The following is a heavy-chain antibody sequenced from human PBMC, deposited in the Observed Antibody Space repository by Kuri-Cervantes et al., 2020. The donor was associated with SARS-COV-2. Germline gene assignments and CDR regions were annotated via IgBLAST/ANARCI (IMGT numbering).Heavy chain of an antibody. Sequence: GESLKISCAASGLTFSSYWMHWVRQAPGKGLVWVSRINSDGSSTSYADSVKGRFTISRDNAKNTLYLQMNSLRAEDTAVYYCARAGITGTTFYFDYWGQGTLVTVSS. CDR2: INSDGSST. V-gene: IGHV3-74*01. D-gene: IGHD1-7*01. J-gene: IGHJ4*02. CDR3: ARAGITGTTFYFDY. CDR1: GLTFSSYW.